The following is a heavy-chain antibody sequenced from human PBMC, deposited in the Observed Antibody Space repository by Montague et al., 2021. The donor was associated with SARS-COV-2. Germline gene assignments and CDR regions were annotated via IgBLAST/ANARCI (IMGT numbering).Heavy chain of an antibody. V-gene: IGHV4-59*01. J-gene: IGHJ5*02. Sequence: SETLSLTCSVSGGSINNYFWGWIRQSPGKGLEWVGYMHSTGSTAYNPSLKSRVIISVDTSKTQISLKLSSVSAADTVLYYCARAVVGAKTATTESWGQGTLVTVSS. CDR2: MHSTGST. D-gene: IGHD1-1*01. CDR3: ARAVVGAKTATTES. CDR1: GGSINNYF.